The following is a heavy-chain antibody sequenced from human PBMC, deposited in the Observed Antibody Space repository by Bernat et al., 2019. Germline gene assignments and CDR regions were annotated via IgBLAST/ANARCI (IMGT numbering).Heavy chain of an antibody. CDR1: GFTLSTSW. D-gene: IGHD4-11*01. Sequence: EVQLVETGGGLVQPGGSLRLSCAASGFTLSTSWMHWVRQAPRKGLVWVSRITGDGSSTIYADSVKGRFTISRDNAKNTLYLQMNNLRAEDTAVYYCARDRSYTMDVWGQGTTVTVSS. V-gene: IGHV3-74*01. CDR3: ARDRSYTMDV. J-gene: IGHJ6*02. CDR2: ITGDGSST.